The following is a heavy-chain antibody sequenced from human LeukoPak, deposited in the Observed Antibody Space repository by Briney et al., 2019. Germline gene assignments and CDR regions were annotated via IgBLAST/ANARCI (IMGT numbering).Heavy chain of an antibody. D-gene: IGHD3-10*01. CDR2: INHSGST. CDR3: ARRQRITMVRRITGAFDI. V-gene: IGHV4-34*01. J-gene: IGHJ3*02. CDR1: GGSFSGYY. Sequence: SETLSLTCAVYGGSFSGYYWSCIRQPPGKGLEWIGEINHSGSTNYNPSLKSRVTIPVDTSKNQFSLKLSSVTAADTAVYYCARRQRITMVRRITGAFDIWGQGTMVTVSS.